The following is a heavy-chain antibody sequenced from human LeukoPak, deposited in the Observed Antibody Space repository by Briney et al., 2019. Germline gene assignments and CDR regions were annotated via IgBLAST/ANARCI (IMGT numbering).Heavy chain of an antibody. CDR1: GFTFSDYS. CDR2: AFYSGST. Sequence: GSLRVSCAASGFTFSDYSMNWVRQAPGKGLEWIGTAFYSGSTYYSPSLKSRVTISVDTSTTQFSLKLTSVTAADTAVYYCASERWSRRSYFDYWGQGILVTVSS. J-gene: IGHJ4*02. D-gene: IGHD5-24*01. V-gene: IGHV4-38-2*01. CDR3: ASERWSRRSYFDY.